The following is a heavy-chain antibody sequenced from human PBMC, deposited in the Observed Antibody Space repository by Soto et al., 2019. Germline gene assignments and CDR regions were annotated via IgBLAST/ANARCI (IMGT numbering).Heavy chain of an antibody. CDR2: MSNSGGT. CDR3: ARVERGTATTVVDAFDI. Sequence: QVQLQQWGAGLLKPSETLSLTCAVYGGFVSSGSYYWSWIRQPPGKGREWIGEMSNSGGTYFNPSLKSRVTISVDTSKNQFSLKMSSVTAADTALYYCARVERGTATTVVDAFDIWGPGTMVTVSS. J-gene: IGHJ3*02. CDR1: GGFVSSGSYY. D-gene: IGHD1-1*01. V-gene: IGHV4-34*01.